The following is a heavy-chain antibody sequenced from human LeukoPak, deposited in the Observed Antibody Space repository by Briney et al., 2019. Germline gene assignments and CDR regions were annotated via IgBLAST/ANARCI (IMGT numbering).Heavy chain of an antibody. Sequence: TGGSLRLSCAASGFTFSSYAMSWVRQAPGKGLEWVSGTSGSGDNTYYADSVKGRFTISRDNSKNTLYVQVNSLGTEDTAAYNCAKGSYYDSSGSFYFDYWGQGTLVTVSS. CDR3: AKGSYYDSSGSFYFDY. V-gene: IGHV3-23*01. J-gene: IGHJ4*02. CDR1: GFTFSSYA. CDR2: TSGSGDNT. D-gene: IGHD3-22*01.